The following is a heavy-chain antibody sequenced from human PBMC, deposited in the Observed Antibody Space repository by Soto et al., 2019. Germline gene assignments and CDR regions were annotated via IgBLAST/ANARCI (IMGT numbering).Heavy chain of an antibody. CDR2: IRSKANSYAT. J-gene: IGHJ4*02. D-gene: IGHD2-8*01. V-gene: IGHV3-73*01. CDR3: TILGYCTNGVCHDY. Sequence: PGGSLRLSCAASGFTFSSYSMNWVRQASGKGLEWVGRIRSKANSYATAYAASVKGRFTISRDDSKNTAYLQMNSLKTEDTAVYYCTILGYCTNGVCHDYWGQGTLVTVSS. CDR1: GFTFSSYS.